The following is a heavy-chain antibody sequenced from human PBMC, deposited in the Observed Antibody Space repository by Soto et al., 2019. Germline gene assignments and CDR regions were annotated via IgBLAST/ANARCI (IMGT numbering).Heavy chain of an antibody. CDR1: GFTFSSYW. V-gene: IGHV3-74*02. CDR2: INSDGSSA. Sequence: EVQLVESGGGLVQPGGSLRLSCAASGFTFSSYWMHWVRQAPGNGLVWLSRINSDGSSATDADSVKGRVTISRDKAKSTMYLQRNSLRAEDTAMSYCAIAPRDGRDGWGQGITVTVSS. J-gene: IGHJ6*02. CDR3: AIAPRDGRDG.